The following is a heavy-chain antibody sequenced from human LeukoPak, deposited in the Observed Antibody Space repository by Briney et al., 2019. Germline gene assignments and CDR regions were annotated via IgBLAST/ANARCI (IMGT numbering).Heavy chain of an antibody. CDR3: ARHRWDYGDEKGFDY. CDR1: GGSISSSSYY. V-gene: IGHV4-39*01. CDR2: IYYSGST. Sequence: SETLSLTCTVSGGSISSSSYYWGWIPQPPGKGLEWIGSIYYSGSTYYNPSLKSRVTISVDTSKNQFSLKLSSVTAADTAVYYCARHRWDYGDEKGFDYWGQGTLVTVSS. J-gene: IGHJ4*02. D-gene: IGHD4-17*01.